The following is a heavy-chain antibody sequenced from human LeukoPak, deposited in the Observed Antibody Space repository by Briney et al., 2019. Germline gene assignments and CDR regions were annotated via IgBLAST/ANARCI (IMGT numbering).Heavy chain of an antibody. CDR3: ARDLLYCSGGSCYSRKNYYGMDV. D-gene: IGHD2-15*01. CDR2: ISSSSSYI. CDR1: GFTFSSYS. Sequence: GGSLRLSCAASGFTFSSYSMNWVRQALGKGLEWVSSISSSSSYIYYADSVKGRFTISRDNAKNSLYLQMNSLRAEDTAVYYCARDLLYCSGGSCYSRKNYYGMDVWGQGTTVTVSS. V-gene: IGHV3-21*01. J-gene: IGHJ6*02.